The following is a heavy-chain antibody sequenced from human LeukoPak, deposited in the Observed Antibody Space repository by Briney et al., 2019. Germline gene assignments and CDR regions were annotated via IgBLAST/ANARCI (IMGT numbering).Heavy chain of an antibody. J-gene: IGHJ6*03. D-gene: IGHD3-22*01. Sequence: GASVKVSCKASGYTFTSYDINWVRQATGQGLEWMGWMNPNGGNTGYAQKFQGRVTMTRNTSISTAYMELSSLRSEDTAVYYCARAYYYDSSGKRYYYYYYMDVWGKGTTVTISS. CDR3: ARAYYYDSSGKRYYYYYYMDV. CDR2: MNPNGGNT. V-gene: IGHV1-8*01. CDR1: GYTFTSYD.